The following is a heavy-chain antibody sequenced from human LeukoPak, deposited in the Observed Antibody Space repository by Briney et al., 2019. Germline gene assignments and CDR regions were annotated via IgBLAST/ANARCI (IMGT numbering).Heavy chain of an antibody. J-gene: IGHJ4*02. CDR2: ITSSSSYI. CDR3: ARDEEGRGYDSSGYYSDY. V-gene: IGHV3-21*06. Sequence: GGSLRLSCAASGFTFTSYNMNWVRQAPGKRLEWVSSITSSSSYIYYADSVKGRFTISRDNAKNSLYLQMDSLRVEDTAVYYCARDEEGRGYDSSGYYSDYWGQGTLVTVSS. CDR1: GFTFTSYN. D-gene: IGHD3-22*01.